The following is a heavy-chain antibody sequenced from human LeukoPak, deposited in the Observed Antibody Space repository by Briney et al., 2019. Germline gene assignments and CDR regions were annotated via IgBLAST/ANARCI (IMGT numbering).Heavy chain of an antibody. CDR2: IKQDGSEK. D-gene: IGHD6-19*01. Sequence: GGSLRLSCAASGFTFSSYWMSWVRQAPGKGLEWVANIKQDGSEKSYVDSVKGRFTISRDNTRNSLYLQMNSLRAEDTAVYFCAREWAGPSFDYWGQGTLVTVSS. CDR1: GFTFSSYW. V-gene: IGHV3-7*01. J-gene: IGHJ4*02. CDR3: AREWAGPSFDY.